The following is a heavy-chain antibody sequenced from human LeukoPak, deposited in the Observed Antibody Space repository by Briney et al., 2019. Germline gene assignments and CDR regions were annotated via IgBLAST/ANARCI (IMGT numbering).Heavy chain of an antibody. D-gene: IGHD6-19*01. CDR2: ISSSGSTI. V-gene: IGHV3-11*04. Sequence: GGSLRLSCAASGFTFSDYYMSWIRQAPGKGLEWVSYISSSGSTIYYADSVKGRFTISRDNAKNSLYLQMNSLRAEDTAVYYCARALEYSSGYYAGDFDYWGQGTLVTVSS. J-gene: IGHJ4*02. CDR3: ARALEYSSGYYAGDFDY. CDR1: GFTFSDYY.